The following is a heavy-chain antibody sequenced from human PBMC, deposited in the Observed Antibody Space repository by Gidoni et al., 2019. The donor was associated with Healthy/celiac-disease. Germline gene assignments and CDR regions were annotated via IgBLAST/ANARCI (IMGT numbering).Heavy chain of an antibody. CDR2: ISSSSSTI. CDR1: GFTFSSYS. Sequence: EVQLVASGGGLVQPGGSLRLSCAASGFTFSSYSMNWVRQAPGKGLEWVSYISSSSSTIYYADSVKGRFTISRDNAKNSLYLQMNSLRAEDTAVYYCARARTGMDVWGQGTTVTVSS. V-gene: IGHV3-48*04. J-gene: IGHJ6*02. D-gene: IGHD1-1*01. CDR3: ARARTGMDV.